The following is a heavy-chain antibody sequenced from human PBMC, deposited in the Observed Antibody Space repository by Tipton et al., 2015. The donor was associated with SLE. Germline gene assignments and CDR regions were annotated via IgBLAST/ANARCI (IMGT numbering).Heavy chain of an antibody. CDR2: IYYGGST. Sequence: TLSLTCTVSGGSVSSDSYYWGWIRQPPGKGLEWIGSIYYGGSTYYNPSLKSRVTISVDTSKNQFSLKLSFVIAADTAVYYCARHSSSWYAASWGQVTLVAVSS. D-gene: IGHD6-13*01. J-gene: IGHJ5*02. CDR3: ARHSSSWYAAS. CDR1: GGSVSSDSYY. V-gene: IGHV4-39*01.